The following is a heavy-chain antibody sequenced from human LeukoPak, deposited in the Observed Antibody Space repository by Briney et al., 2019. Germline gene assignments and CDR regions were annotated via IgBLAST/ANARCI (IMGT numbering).Heavy chain of an antibody. CDR1: GLTFSSYS. D-gene: IGHD3-10*01. Sequence: PGGSLRLSCAVSGLTFSSYSMNWVRQAPGKGLEWVSSISSSSSYIYYADSVKGRFTISRDNAKNSLYLQMNSLRAEDTAVYYCAKTIWFGELWGLYYYYGMDVWGQGTTVTVSS. CDR3: AKTIWFGELWGLYYYYGMDV. V-gene: IGHV3-21*01. J-gene: IGHJ6*02. CDR2: ISSSSSYI.